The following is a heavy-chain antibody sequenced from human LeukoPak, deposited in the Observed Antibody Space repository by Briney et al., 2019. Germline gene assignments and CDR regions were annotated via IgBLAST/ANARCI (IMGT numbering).Heavy chain of an antibody. V-gene: IGHV3-23*01. D-gene: IGHD4-23*01. CDR3: AKAGFVESAYYGGRKGYYFDY. CDR1: GFTFSNYA. J-gene: IGHJ4*02. CDR2: ISGSGGST. Sequence: GGSLRLSCAASGFTFSNYAMSWVRQAPGKGLEWVSAISGSGGSTYYADSVKGRFTISRDNSKNTLYLQMNSLRAEDTAVYYCAKAGFVESAYYGGRKGYYFDYWGQGTLVTVSS.